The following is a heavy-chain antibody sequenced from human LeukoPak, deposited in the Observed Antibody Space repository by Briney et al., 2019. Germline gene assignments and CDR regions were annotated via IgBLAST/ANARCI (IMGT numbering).Heavy chain of an antibody. D-gene: IGHD4-23*01. V-gene: IGHV3-23*01. J-gene: IGHJ4*02. CDR3: AIGPGGLFDY. Sequence: PGGSLRLSCAASGFTFSSYAMSWVRQAPGKGLEWVSSINASGGRTYYADSVKGRFTISRDNSKNTLYLQMNSLRAEDTAVYYCAIGPGGLFDYGGQGLLVTVSS. CDR1: GFTFSSYA. CDR2: INASGGRT.